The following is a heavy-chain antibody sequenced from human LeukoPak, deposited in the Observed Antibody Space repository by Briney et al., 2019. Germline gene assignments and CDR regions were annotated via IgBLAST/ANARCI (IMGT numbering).Heavy chain of an antibody. CDR2: ISNSGGNT. V-gene: IGHV3-23*01. D-gene: IGHD1-26*01. CDR3: AKDKEPLRGSFDL. J-gene: IGHJ2*01. CDR1: GFTFSSYA. Sequence: GGSLRLPCAASGFTFSSYAMTWVRQAPGKGLEWVSVISNSGGNTYYADSVKGRFTISRDNSKNTLYLQMNSLRAEDTAVYYCAKDKEPLRGSFDLWGRGTLVTVSS.